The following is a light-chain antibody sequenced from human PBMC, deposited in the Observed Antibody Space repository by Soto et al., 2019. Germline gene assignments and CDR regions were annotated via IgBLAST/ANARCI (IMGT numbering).Light chain of an antibody. J-gene: IGKJ5*01. CDR2: GTS. CDR1: QTVSSAY. V-gene: IGKV3-20*01. Sequence: EIVLTQSPGTLSLSPGERATLSCRASQTVSSAYLGWYQQKPGQAPRLLIYGTSSRATGIPYRFSGSGSGTDFTLTISRLEPEDFAVYYCQQYDSFPLIAFGQGTRLEIK. CDR3: QQYDSFPLIA.